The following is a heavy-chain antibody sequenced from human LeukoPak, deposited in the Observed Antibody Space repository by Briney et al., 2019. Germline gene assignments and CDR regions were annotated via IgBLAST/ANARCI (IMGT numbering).Heavy chain of an antibody. D-gene: IGHD7-27*01. CDR1: GDSISSSSSY. CDR2: IYYSGST. CDR3: ASRKLGNDY. V-gene: IGHV4-39*07. Sequence: SETLSLTCTVSGDSISSSSSYWGWIRQPPGKGLEWIGSIYYSGSTYYNPSLESRVTISVDTSKNQFSLKLSSVAAADTAVYYCASRKLGNDYWGQGTLVTVSS. J-gene: IGHJ4*02.